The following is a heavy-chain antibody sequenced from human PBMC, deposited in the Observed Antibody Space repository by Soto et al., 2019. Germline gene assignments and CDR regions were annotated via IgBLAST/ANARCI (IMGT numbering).Heavy chain of an antibody. CDR1: GFTFSSYG. CDR2: ISYDGSNK. V-gene: IGHV3-30*18. J-gene: IGHJ6*02. CDR3: AEDSAWKVSYYYGMDV. D-gene: IGHD1-1*01. Sequence: QVQLVESGGGVVQPGRSLRLSCAASGFTFSSYGMHWVRQAPGKGLEWVAVISYDGSNKYYEDSVKGRFTISRDNSKNTLYLKMNRLRAEDTAVYYCAEDSAWKVSYYYGMDVWGQGTTVTVSS.